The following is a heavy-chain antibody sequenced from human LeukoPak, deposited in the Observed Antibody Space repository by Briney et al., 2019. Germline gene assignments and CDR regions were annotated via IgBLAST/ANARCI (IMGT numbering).Heavy chain of an antibody. Sequence: GGSLRLSCSASGFTFKSYAMHWVRQAPGKGLEYVSSINTNGANTYYADSVKGRFTISRDNSRNTVYVQMNSLTPEDTAVYYCARGGLTGTTIPYFDYWGQGTLVTVSS. J-gene: IGHJ4*02. V-gene: IGHV3-64D*08. D-gene: IGHD1-7*01. CDR1: GFTFKSYA. CDR3: ARGGLTGTTIPYFDY. CDR2: INTNGANT.